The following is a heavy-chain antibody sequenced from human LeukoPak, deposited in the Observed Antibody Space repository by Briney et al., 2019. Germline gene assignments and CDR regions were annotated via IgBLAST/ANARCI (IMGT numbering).Heavy chain of an antibody. CDR2: TRNKANSYTT. CDR1: EFTLSSYA. Sequence: GGSLRLSCAASEFTLSSYAMSWVRQAPGKGLEWVGRTRNKANSYTTEYAASVKGRFTISRDDSKNSLYLQMNSLKTEDTAVYYCTRDRGAYNLYDYWGQGTLVTVSS. J-gene: IGHJ4*02. D-gene: IGHD1-1*01. CDR3: TRDRGAYNLYDY. V-gene: IGHV3-72*01.